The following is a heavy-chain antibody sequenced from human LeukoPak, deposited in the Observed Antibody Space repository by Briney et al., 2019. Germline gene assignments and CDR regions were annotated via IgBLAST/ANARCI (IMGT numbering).Heavy chain of an antibody. CDR1: GFTFSSYS. CDR3: ARRGGRSSPLGY. J-gene: IGHJ4*02. D-gene: IGHD3-10*01. V-gene: IGHV3-7*01. CDR2: IKQDGSEI. Sequence: SGGSLRLSCAASGFTFSSYSMNWVRQAPGKGLEWVANIKQDGSEIYYVDSVKGRFTISRDNAKNSLYSQMNSLRAEDTAVYYCARRGGRSSPLGYWGQGTLVTVSS.